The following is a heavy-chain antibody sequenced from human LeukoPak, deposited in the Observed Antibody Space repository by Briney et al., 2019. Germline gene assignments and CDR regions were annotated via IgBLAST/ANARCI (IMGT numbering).Heavy chain of an antibody. V-gene: IGHV3-53*01. CDR2: IYSGGST. J-gene: IGHJ4*02. Sequence: RCSLRLSCAASGFTVSSNYMSWVRQAPGKGLDWVAVIYSGGSTYYAASVKGRFTISIDNSKNTLYLQMNSLRAEDTPVYYCPSYVKGATEYYIDYWGQGTLVTDSP. CDR3: PSYVKGATEYYIDY. D-gene: IGHD1-26*01. CDR1: GFTVSSNY.